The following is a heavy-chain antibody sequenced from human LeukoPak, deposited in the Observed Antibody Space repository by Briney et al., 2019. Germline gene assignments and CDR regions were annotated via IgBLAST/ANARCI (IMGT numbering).Heavy chain of an antibody. CDR2: INHSGST. D-gene: IGHD2-15*01. Sequence: SETLSLTCAVYGGSFSGYYWSWIRQPPGKGLEWIGEINHSGSTNYNPSLKSRVTISVDTSKNQFSLKLSSVTSADTAVYYCARGSDCSGGSCYTYYFDYWGQGTLVTVSS. J-gene: IGHJ4*02. CDR3: ARGSDCSGGSCYTYYFDY. CDR1: GGSFSGYY. V-gene: IGHV4-34*01.